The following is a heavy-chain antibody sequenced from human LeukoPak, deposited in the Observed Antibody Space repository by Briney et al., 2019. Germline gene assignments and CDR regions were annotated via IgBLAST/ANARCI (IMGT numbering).Heavy chain of an antibody. CDR3: GRGWSYGFSMGY. Sequence: GASVKVSCKASGYTFTSYGINWVRQAPGQRLEWMGWISTYNGNTNYAQNLQGRVAMTTDTSTTTAYMELRSLRSDDTAVYYCGRGWSYGFSMGYWGQGTLVTVSS. D-gene: IGHD5-18*01. CDR2: ISTYNGNT. V-gene: IGHV1-18*01. CDR1: GYTFTSYG. J-gene: IGHJ4*02.